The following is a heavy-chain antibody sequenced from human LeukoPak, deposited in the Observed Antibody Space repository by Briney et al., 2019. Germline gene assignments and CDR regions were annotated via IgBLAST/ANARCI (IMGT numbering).Heavy chain of an antibody. CDR2: IYYSGST. J-gene: IGHJ4*02. Sequence: SETPSLTCTVSGGSISSYYWGWIRQPPGKGLEWIGSIYYSGSTYYNPSLKSRVTISVDTSKNQFSLKLSSVTAADTAVYYCARLNYYGSGSPTGDYWGQGTLVTVSS. V-gene: IGHV4-39*01. D-gene: IGHD3-10*01. CDR1: GGSISSYY. CDR3: ARLNYYGSGSPTGDY.